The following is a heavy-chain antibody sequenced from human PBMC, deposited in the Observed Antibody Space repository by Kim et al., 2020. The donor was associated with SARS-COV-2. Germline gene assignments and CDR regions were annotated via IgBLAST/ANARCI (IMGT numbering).Heavy chain of an antibody. CDR3: TTDSYWNDGGKGILYFDY. Sequence: GGSLRLSCAASGFTFSNDWMSWVRQAPGKGLEWVGRIKSKTDGGTTDYAAPGKGRFTIARDDSKNTLYLQMNSLKTEDTAVYYCTTDSYWNDGGKGILYFDYSGQRTPVTVSS. CDR1: GFTFSNDW. D-gene: IGHD1-1*01. CDR2: IKSKTDGGTT. J-gene: IGHJ4*02. V-gene: IGHV3-15*01.